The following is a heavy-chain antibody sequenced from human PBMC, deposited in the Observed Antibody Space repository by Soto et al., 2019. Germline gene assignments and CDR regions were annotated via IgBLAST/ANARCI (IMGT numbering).Heavy chain of an antibody. V-gene: IGHV4-59*01. D-gene: IGHD2-15*01. CDR2: IYYSGST. CDR1: GGTISSYY. J-gene: IGHJ6*02. CDR3: ARVCSGGSCHHYYYYGMDV. Sequence: PSETLSLPCTVSGGTISSYYWSWIRQPPGKGLEWIGYIYYSGSTNYNPSLKSRVTISVDTSKNQFSLKLSSVTAADTAVYYCARVCSGGSCHHYYYYGMDVWGQGTTVTVSS.